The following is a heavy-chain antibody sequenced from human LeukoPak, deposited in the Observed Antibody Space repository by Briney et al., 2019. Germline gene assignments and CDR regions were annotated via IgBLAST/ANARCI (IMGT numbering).Heavy chain of an antibody. V-gene: IGHV1-69*05. CDR3: ARDVRAARTGYYYYMDV. CDR2: IIPIFGTA. D-gene: IGHD6-6*01. CDR1: GGTFSSYA. Sequence: GSSVKVSCKASGGTFSSYAISWVRQASGQGLEWMGGIIPIFGTANYAQKFQGRVTITTDESTSTAYMELSSLRSADTAVYYCARDVRAARTGYYYYMDVWGKGTTVTVSS. J-gene: IGHJ6*03.